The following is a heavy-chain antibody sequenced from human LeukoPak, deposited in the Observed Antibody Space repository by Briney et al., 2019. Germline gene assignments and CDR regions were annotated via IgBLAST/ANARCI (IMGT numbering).Heavy chain of an antibody. V-gene: IGHV4-34*01. J-gene: IGHJ4*02. Sequence: SETLSLTCAVYIDSFSNYHWNWIRQTPAKGMEWIGEVNESGGTNISPSLKSRVTISVDTSKNQFSLKLRSVTAADTAVYYCARISGYHWESFYDYWGQGTLVTVSS. CDR1: IDSFSNYH. CDR2: VNESGGT. CDR3: ARISGYHWESFYDY. D-gene: IGHD5-12*01.